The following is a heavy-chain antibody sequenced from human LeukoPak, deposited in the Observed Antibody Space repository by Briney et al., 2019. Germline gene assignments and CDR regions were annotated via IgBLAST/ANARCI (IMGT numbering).Heavy chain of an antibody. J-gene: IGHJ4*02. V-gene: IGHV1-18*01. CDR3: ARDLDGEYSSSSTHLDY. Sequence: GASVKVSCKASGYTFTSYGISWVRQAPGQGLEWMGWISAYNGNTNYAQKLQGRVTMTTDTSTSTAYMELRSLRSDDTAVYYCARDLDGEYSSSSTHLDYWGQGTLVTVSS. CDR1: GYTFTSYG. CDR2: ISAYNGNT. D-gene: IGHD6-6*01.